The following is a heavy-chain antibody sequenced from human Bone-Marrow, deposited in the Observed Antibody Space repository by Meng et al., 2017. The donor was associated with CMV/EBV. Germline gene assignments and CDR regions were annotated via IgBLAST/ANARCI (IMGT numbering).Heavy chain of an antibody. V-gene: IGHV1-2*02. J-gene: IGHJ6*02. D-gene: IGHD2-2*02. CDR3: ASFDCSSTSCYTGYYYYGMAV. Sequence: ASVKVSCKASGYTFTGYYMHWVRQAPGQGLEWMGWINPNSGGTNYAQKFQGRVTMTRDTSISTAYMELSRLRSDDTAVYYCASFDCSSTSCYTGYYYYGMAVWGQGPTVPVYS. CDR2: INPNSGGT. CDR1: GYTFTGYY.